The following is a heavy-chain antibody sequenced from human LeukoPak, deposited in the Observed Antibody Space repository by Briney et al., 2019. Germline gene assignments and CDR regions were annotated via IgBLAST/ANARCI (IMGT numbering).Heavy chain of an antibody. J-gene: IGHJ5*02. V-gene: IGHV4-59*01. CDR2: IYYSGST. CDR3: ARDYSSSWYWFDP. CDR1: GGSISSYY. D-gene: IGHD6-13*01. Sequence: SETLSLTCTVSGGSISSYYWSWIRQPPGKGLEWIGYIYYSGSTNYNPSLKSRVTISVDTSKNQFSLKLSSVTAADTAVHYCARDYSSSWYWFDPWGQGTLVTVSS.